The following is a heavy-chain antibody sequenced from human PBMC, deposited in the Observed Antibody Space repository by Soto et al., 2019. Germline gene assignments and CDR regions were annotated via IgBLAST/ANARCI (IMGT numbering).Heavy chain of an antibody. D-gene: IGHD3-22*01. J-gene: IGHJ4*02. CDR2: IYYSGST. CDR1: GGSISSGDYY. CDR3: ARTKTHSYDSSGYYHFDY. Sequence: SETLSLTCTVSGGSISSGDYYWNWIRRHPGKGLEWIGYIYYSGSTYYNPSLKSRATISADTSKNQFSLKLSSVTAADTAVYYCARTKTHSYDSSGYYHFDYWGQGTLVTVSS. V-gene: IGHV4-31*03.